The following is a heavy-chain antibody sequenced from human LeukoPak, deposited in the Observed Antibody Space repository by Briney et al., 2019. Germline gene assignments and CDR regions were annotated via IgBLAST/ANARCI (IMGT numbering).Heavy chain of an antibody. CDR1: GFTFSSYG. Sequence: GSLRLSCAASGFTFSSYGMHWVRQAPGKGLEWVAFIRYDGSNKYYADSVKGRFTISRDNSKNTLYLQMNSLRAEDTAVYYCAREYYDFWSGYVNYFDYWGQGTLVTVSS. J-gene: IGHJ4*02. D-gene: IGHD3-3*01. CDR3: AREYYDFWSGYVNYFDY. CDR2: IRYDGSNK. V-gene: IGHV3-30*02.